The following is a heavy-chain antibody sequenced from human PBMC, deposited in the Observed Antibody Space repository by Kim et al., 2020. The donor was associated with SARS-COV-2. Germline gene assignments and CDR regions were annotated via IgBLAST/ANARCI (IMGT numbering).Heavy chain of an antibody. V-gene: IGHV3-9*01. CDR3: AKDIVDIVATITRWNAFDI. CDR1: GFTFDDYA. CDR2: ISWNSGSI. J-gene: IGHJ3*02. Sequence: GGSLRLSCAASGFTFDDYAMHWVRQAPGKGLEWVSGISWNSGSIGYADSVKGRFTISRDNAKNSLYLQMNSLRAEDTALYYCAKDIVDIVATITRWNAFDIWGQGTMVTVSS. D-gene: IGHD5-12*01.